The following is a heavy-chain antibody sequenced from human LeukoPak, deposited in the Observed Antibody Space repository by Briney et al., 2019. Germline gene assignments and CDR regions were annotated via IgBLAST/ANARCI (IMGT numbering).Heavy chain of an antibody. J-gene: IGHJ4*02. CDR3: ARGGYYYYESSGYYLIDN. CDR2: ISGYNGNT. CDR1: GYTFTSYG. V-gene: IGHV1-18*01. D-gene: IGHD3-22*01. Sequence: ASVKVSCKASGYTFTSYGISWVRQAPGQGLEWMGWISGYNGNTKYAQKFQARVTLTTDTSTSTAYMELWSLRSDDTALYYCARGGYYYYESSGYYLIDNWGQGTLVTVSS.